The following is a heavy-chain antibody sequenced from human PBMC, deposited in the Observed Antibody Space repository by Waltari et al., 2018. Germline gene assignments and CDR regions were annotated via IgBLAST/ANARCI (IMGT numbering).Heavy chain of an antibody. V-gene: IGHV3-30*18. CDR2: IWYDGSNK. D-gene: IGHD2-2*01. J-gene: IGHJ4*02. CDR3: AKGPRTFDYFDY. Sequence: QVQLVESGGGVVQPGRSLRLSCAASGFTFSSYGMHWVRQAPGKGLEWVAVIWYDGSNKYYADAVKGRFTISRDNSKNTLYLQMNSLRAEYTAMYYCAKGPRTFDYFDYWGQGTLVTVSS. CDR1: GFTFSSYG.